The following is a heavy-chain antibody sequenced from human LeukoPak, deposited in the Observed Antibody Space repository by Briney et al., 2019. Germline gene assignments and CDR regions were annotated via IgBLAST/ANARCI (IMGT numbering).Heavy chain of an antibody. Sequence: GGSLRLSCAASGFTFSSYGVHWVRQAPGKGLEWVAVISYDGSNKYYADSVKGRFTISRDNSKNTLYLQMNSLRAEDTAVYYCAKDPRVATKMGFLWYFDYWGQGTLVTVSS. CDR2: ISYDGSNK. V-gene: IGHV3-30*18. CDR1: GFTFSSYG. D-gene: IGHD5-12*01. CDR3: AKDPRVATKMGFLWYFDY. J-gene: IGHJ4*02.